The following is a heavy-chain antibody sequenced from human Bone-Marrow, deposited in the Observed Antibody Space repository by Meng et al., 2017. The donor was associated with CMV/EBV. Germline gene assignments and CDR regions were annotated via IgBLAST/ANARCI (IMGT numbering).Heavy chain of an antibody. CDR2: IWYDGSNK. D-gene: IGHD3-3*01. V-gene: IGHV3-33*06. CDR1: GFTFSSYG. Sequence: LSLTCAASGFTFSSYGMHWVRQAPGKGLEWVAVIWYDGSNKYYADSVKGRFTISRDNSKNTLYLQMNSLRAEDTAVYYCAKGDYDFWSALSHWGQGTLVTVSS. J-gene: IGHJ4*02. CDR3: AKGDYDFWSALSH.